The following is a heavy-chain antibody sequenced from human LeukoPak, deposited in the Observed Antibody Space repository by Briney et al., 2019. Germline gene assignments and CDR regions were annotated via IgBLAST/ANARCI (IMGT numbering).Heavy chain of an antibody. CDR1: GYTFTGYY. CDR3: ARDRERYRNYYYSMGV. J-gene: IGHJ6*03. CDR2: INPNSGGT. Sequence: ASVKVSCKASGYTFTGYYMHWVRQAPGQGLEWMGWINPNSGGTNYAQKFQGRVTMTRDTSISTAYMELSGLISDDTAVYYCARDRERYRNYYYSMGVWGKGTTVTVSS. D-gene: IGHD2-15*01. V-gene: IGHV1-2*02.